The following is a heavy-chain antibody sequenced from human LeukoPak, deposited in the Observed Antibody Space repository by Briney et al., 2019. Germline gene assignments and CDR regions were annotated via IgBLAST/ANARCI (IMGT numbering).Heavy chain of an antibody. CDR2: ISGSGGST. Sequence: PGGSLRLSCAASGFTFSSYAMSWVRQAPGKGLEWVSAISGSGGSTYYADSVKGRFTISRDNSKNPLYLQMNSLRAEDTAVYYCAKGQYGSGSYYTGGFDYWGQGTLVTVSS. J-gene: IGHJ4*02. CDR3: AKGQYGSGSYYTGGFDY. CDR1: GFTFSSYA. V-gene: IGHV3-23*01. D-gene: IGHD3-10*01.